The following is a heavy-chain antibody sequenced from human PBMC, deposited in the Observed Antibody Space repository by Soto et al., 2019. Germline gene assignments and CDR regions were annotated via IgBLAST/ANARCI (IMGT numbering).Heavy chain of an antibody. Sequence: QVQLVQSGDEVKKPGSSVKVSCKASGGTFSSYAFNWVRQAPGQGLEWMGRIIPILGIGDYAQRFQGRVTMTADKSTSTVYMELSSLRSEDTAVYYWARNPLAVEAMHMDVWGKGTLVTVSS. CDR2: IIPILGIG. CDR3: ARNPLAVEAMHMDV. J-gene: IGHJ6*03. V-gene: IGHV1-69*04. CDR1: GGTFSSYA. D-gene: IGHD6-19*01.